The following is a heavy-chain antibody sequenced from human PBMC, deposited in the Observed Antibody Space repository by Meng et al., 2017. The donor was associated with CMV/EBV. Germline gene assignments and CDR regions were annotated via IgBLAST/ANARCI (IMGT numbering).Heavy chain of an antibody. CDR2: IRSKAYGGTT. J-gene: IGHJ4*02. Sequence: GESLKISCTASGFTFGDYAMSWVRQAPGKGLEWVGFIRSKAYGGTTEYAASVKGRFTISRDDSKSIAYLQMNSLKTEDTAVYYCTSSYNWGRGTLVTVSS. CDR1: GFTFGDYA. D-gene: IGHD2-2*02. CDR3: TSSYN. V-gene: IGHV3-49*04.